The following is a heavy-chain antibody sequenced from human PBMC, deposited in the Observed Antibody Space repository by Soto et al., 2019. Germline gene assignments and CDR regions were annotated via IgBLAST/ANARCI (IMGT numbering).Heavy chain of an antibody. D-gene: IGHD3-3*01. V-gene: IGHV1-8*01. CDR3: ARGATADYDFWANSRGDWLDL. CDR1: GYTFSSHD. CDR2: MNPLKGLSKT. Sequence: QVQLVQSGAEVKRPGASVKVSCKASGYTFSSHDIIWVRQPAGQGLEWMGWMNPLKGLSKTTYLPTFRGRVVMTRDTFLSTAYVDLSGLRSDDTAVYFCARGATADYDFWANSRGDWLDLWGQGTLLTVSS. J-gene: IGHJ5*02.